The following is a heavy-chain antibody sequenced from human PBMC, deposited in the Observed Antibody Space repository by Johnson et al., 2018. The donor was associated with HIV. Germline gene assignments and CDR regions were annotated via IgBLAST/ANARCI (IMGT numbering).Heavy chain of an antibody. V-gene: IGHV3-15*01. Sequence: VQLVESGGGLVQPGGSLRLSCAASGFTFSDHYMDWVRQAPGKGLEWVGRIKSKTDGGTTEYAEPVKGRFTISRDDSKNTLYLQMNSLTTEDTAVYSCTTDWGSYHEYAFDIWGQGTMVTVSS. J-gene: IGHJ3*02. CDR2: IKSKTDGGTT. CDR3: TTDWGSYHEYAFDI. D-gene: IGHD1-26*01. CDR1: GFTFSDHY.